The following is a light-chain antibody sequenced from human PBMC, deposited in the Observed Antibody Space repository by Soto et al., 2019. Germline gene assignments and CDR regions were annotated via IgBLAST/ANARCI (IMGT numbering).Light chain of an antibody. CDR3: GSYAGNNNLV. V-gene: IGLV2-8*01. CDR1: SSDVGGYNF. CDR2: EVS. J-gene: IGLJ2*01. Sequence: QSALTQPPSASGSPGQSVTISCTGTSSDVGGYNFVSWYQQHPGKAPKLMIYEVSKRPSGVPDRFSGSKSGNTASLTVSGLQAEDEADYSCGSYAGNNNLVFGGGSKVTVL.